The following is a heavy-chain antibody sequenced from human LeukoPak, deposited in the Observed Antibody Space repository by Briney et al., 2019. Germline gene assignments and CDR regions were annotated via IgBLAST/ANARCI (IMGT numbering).Heavy chain of an antibody. CDR3: AREMAV. J-gene: IGHJ4*02. Sequence: PGRSLRLSCVASGFSFGTYSMHWARQVPGKGLEWVAVIWYDGSNEDYAGSVKGRFTISRDNSKNTLYLQMNSLRAEDTAVYYCAREMAVWGQGALVTVSS. CDR2: IWYDGSNE. CDR1: GFSFGTYS. D-gene: IGHD2-8*01. V-gene: IGHV3-33*01.